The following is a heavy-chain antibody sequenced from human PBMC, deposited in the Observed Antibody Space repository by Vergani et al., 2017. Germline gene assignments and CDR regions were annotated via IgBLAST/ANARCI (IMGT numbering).Heavy chain of an antibody. CDR3: AXEVVAGDRRTYYYYGMDV. J-gene: IGHJ6*02. CDR1: GFTFSSYN. Sequence: EVQLVESGGGLVQPGGSLRLSCAASGFTFSSYNMNWVRQAPGKGLEWVSYISSSSSTIYYADSVKGRFTISRDNAKNSLYLQMNSLRAEDTAVYYCAXEVVAGDRRTYYYYGMDVWGQGTTVTVSS. D-gene: IGHD6-19*01. CDR2: ISSSSSTI. V-gene: IGHV3-48*04.